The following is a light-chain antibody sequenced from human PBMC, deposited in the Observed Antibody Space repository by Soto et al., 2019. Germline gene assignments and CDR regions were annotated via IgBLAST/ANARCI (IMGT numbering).Light chain of an antibody. CDR2: GAS. J-gene: IGKJ1*01. CDR3: QQYGSSVKT. CDR1: QSVSNNY. V-gene: IGKV3-20*01. Sequence: EIVLTQSPGTLSLSPGERATLSCRASQSVSNNYLAWYQQKPGQAPSLLIFGASNRAPDIPDRFSGSGSGTDFTLTISRLEPEDFAVYFSQQYGSSVKTLGQGTKVEIK.